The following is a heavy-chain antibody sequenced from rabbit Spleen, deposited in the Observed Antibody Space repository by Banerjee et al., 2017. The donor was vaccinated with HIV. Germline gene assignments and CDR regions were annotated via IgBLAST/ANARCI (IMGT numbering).Heavy chain of an antibody. CDR2: IYTGNGKT. Sequence: VESGGGLVKPGASLTLTCTASGFSFSSSYDMCWVRQAPGKGLEWIGCIYTGNGKTYYAGWAKGRFTISKASSTTVTLQMTSLTAADTATYFCARNYVNTFDPWGPGTLVTVS. V-gene: IGHV1S40*01. CDR1: GFSFSSSYD. J-gene: IGHJ2*01. D-gene: IGHD1-1*01. CDR3: ARNYVNTFDP.